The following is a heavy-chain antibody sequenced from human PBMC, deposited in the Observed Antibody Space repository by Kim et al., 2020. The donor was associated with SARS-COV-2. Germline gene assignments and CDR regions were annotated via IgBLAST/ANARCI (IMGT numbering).Heavy chain of an antibody. CDR3: ARDWQTFYGDYGMAV. CDR1: GYTFTSYA. D-gene: IGHD4-17*01. J-gene: IGHJ6*02. V-gene: IGHV1-3*01. CDR2: INAGNGNT. Sequence: ASVKVSCKASGYTFTSYAMHWVRQAPGQRLEWMGWINAGNGNTKYSQKFQGRVTITRDTSASTAYMELSSLRSEDTAVYYCARDWQTFYGDYGMAVFCLGTTVTVSS.